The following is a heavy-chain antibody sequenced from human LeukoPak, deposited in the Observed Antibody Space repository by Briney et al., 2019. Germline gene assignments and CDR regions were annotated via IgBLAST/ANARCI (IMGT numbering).Heavy chain of an antibody. CDR2: ISYDGSNK. CDR3: ARDKPIVVVPAAIADAFDI. J-gene: IGHJ3*02. D-gene: IGHD2-2*02. Sequence: GGSLRLSCAASGFTLSNAWMSWVRQAPGKGLEWVAVISYDGSNKYYADSVKGRFTVSRDNSKNTLYLQMNSLRAEDTAVYYCARDKPIVVVPAAIADAFDIWGQGTMVTVSS. CDR1: GFTLSNAW. V-gene: IGHV3-30-3*01.